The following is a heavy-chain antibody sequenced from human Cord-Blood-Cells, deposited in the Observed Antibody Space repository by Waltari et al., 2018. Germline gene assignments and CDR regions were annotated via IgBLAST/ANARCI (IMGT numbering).Heavy chain of an antibody. J-gene: IGHJ6*02. Sequence: QVQLQQWGAGLLKPSETLSLTCAVYGGSFSGYYWSWIRQPPGKGLEWIGEINHSGSTNYNPSLKSRVTISGDTSKNQFSLKLSSVTAAETAVYYCARGYCSGGSCYDYYYYGMDVWGQGTTVTVSS. CDR3: ARGYCSGGSCYDYYYYGMDV. V-gene: IGHV4-34*01. CDR2: INHSGST. CDR1: GGSFSGYY. D-gene: IGHD2-15*01.